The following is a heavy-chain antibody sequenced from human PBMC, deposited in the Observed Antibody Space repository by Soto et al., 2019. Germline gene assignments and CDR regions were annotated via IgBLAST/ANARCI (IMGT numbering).Heavy chain of an antibody. J-gene: IGHJ4*02. CDR3: ARERYRSSWFDY. CDR1: GGSVSSSDYY. Sequence: SETLSLTCTVSGGSVSSSDYYWGWIRQPPGKGLEWIGNTYYSGSASYNPSLKSRVTISVDTSKNQVSLKLSSVTAADTAVYYCARERYRSSWFDYWGQGTLVTVS. D-gene: IGHD6-13*01. V-gene: IGHV4-39*02. CDR2: TYYSGSA.